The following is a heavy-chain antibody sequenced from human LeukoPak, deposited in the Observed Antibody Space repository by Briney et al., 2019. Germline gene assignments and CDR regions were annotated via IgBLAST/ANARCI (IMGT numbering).Heavy chain of an antibody. CDR3: ARVVCSSTSCYGWFDP. CDR2: INHSGST. J-gene: IGHJ5*02. Sequence: SETLSLTCAVYGGSFSGYYWSWIRQPPGKGLEWIGEINHSGSTNYNPSLKSRVTISVDTSKNQFSLKLNSVTAADTAVYYCARVVCSSTSCYGWFDPWGQGTLVTVSS. CDR1: GGSFSGYY. D-gene: IGHD2-2*01. V-gene: IGHV4-34*01.